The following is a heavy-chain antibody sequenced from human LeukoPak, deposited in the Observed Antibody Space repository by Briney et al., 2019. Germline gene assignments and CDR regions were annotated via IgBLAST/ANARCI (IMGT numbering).Heavy chain of an antibody. D-gene: IGHD4-17*01. CDR3: AKFWDFGEYANDY. V-gene: IGHV3-23*01. CDR1: GFTFSNYA. CDR2: VSGSGDST. Sequence: PGGSLRLSCAASGFTFSNYAMGWVRQAPGKGLEWVSAVSGSGDSTYYAGSVKGRFTISRDNSKNTVYLQMNSLRAEDTAVYYCAKFWDFGEYANDYWGQGPLVPVSS. J-gene: IGHJ4*02.